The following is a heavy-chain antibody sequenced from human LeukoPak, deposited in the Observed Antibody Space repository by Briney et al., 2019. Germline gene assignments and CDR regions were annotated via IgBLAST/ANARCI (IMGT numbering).Heavy chain of an antibody. CDR1: GGSVTNDNYF. V-gene: IGHV4-30-4*01. CDR3: GRGLRYSESYVVKY. Sequence: PSETLSLTCTVSGGSVTNDNYFWSWTRQPPGEGLEWIAYIYYTAGSYYNPSLRSRVTMSIDTSRNQFSLKLSSVSAADTAVYHCGRGLRYSESYVVKYWGQGTLVTVSS. CDR2: IYYTAGS. D-gene: IGHD1-26*01. J-gene: IGHJ4*02.